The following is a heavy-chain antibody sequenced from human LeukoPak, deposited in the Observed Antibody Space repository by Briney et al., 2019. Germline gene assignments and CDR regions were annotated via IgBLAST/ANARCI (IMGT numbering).Heavy chain of an antibody. CDR1: GASISNFY. V-gene: IGHV4-59*08. Sequence: SETLSLTCTVSGASISNFYWSWIRQAPGQGLEWIGYMLYSGSTNQKPSLRSRVTISVDTSKNQVSLKLSSVTAADTAVYYCARSDIWGSYRFLDYWGQGILVTVSP. CDR3: ARSDIWGSYRFLDY. CDR2: MLYSGST. D-gene: IGHD3-16*02. J-gene: IGHJ4*01.